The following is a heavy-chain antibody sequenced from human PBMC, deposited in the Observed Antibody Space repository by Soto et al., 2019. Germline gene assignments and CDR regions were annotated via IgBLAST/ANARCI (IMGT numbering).Heavy chain of an antibody. CDR3: VRGDSSGRHFDY. CDR2: IGNKANSHTT. D-gene: IGHD6-25*01. CDR1: GFTFSDHY. Sequence: EVQVVESGGGLVQPGGSLRLSCAASGFTFSDHYMDWVRQAPGKGLEWVVRIGNKANSHTTEYAASVKGRFTVSRDDSQSSLYLQMNTLKVEDTAVYYCVRGDSSGRHFDYWGQGTLVTVSS. V-gene: IGHV3-72*01. J-gene: IGHJ4*02.